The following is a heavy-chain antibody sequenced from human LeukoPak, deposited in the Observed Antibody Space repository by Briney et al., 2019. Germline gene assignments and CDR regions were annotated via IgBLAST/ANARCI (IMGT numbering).Heavy chain of an antibody. D-gene: IGHD3-22*01. CDR2: INHSGST. J-gene: IGHJ5*02. CDR1: GGSISSSSYY. CDR3: ARSASRRMTVVVITKLRPNWFDP. Sequence: KPSETLSLTCTVSGGSISSSSYYWSWIRQPPGKGLEWIGEINHSGSTNYNPSLKSRVTISVDTSKNQFSLKLSFVTAADTAVYYCARSASRRMTVVVITKLRPNWFDPWGQGTLVTVSS. V-gene: IGHV4-39*07.